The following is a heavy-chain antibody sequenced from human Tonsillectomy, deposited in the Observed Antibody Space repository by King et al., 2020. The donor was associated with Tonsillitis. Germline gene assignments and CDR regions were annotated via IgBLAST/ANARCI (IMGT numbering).Heavy chain of an antibody. CDR3: SRERGVELPAASKETNWFDP. D-gene: IGHD2-2*01. CDR2: ISVYNGDT. V-gene: IGHV1-18*04. Sequence: QLVQSGAEVKKPGASVKVSCKASGYTFTSYGISWVRQAPGQGLEWMGWISVYNGDTNYAQKVQGRVTMTTDRSTNIAYMELRSLISDDTAVYYCSRERGVELPAASKETNWFDPWGQGTLVTVSS. J-gene: IGHJ5*02. CDR1: GYTFTSYG.